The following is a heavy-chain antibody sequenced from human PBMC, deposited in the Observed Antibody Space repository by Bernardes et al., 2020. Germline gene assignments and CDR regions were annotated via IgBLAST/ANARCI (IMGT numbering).Heavy chain of an antibody. CDR3: ARDRDYYDSSGYRFNWFDP. J-gene: IGHJ5*02. Sequence: AESLSLTCTVSGGSISSYYWSWLRQPPGKELEWIGDIYYSGSTNYNPSLKSRVTISVDTSKNQFSLKLSSVTAADTAVYYCARDRDYYDSSGYRFNWFDPWGQGTLVTVSS. CDR2: IYYSGST. V-gene: IGHV4-59*01. CDR1: GGSISSYY. D-gene: IGHD3-22*01.